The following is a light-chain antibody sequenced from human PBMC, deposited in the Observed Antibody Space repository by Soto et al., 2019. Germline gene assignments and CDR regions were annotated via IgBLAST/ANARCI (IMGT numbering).Light chain of an antibody. Sequence: ELVLTQSPATLSLSPGERATLSCRASQSVSSYLAWYQQKPGQAPRLLIYDASNRATGIPARFSGSGSGTDFTLTISSLKPEDFAVYYCQQRSNWPPYTFGQGTKLEIK. J-gene: IGKJ2*01. CDR3: QQRSNWPPYT. CDR2: DAS. V-gene: IGKV3-11*01. CDR1: QSVSSY.